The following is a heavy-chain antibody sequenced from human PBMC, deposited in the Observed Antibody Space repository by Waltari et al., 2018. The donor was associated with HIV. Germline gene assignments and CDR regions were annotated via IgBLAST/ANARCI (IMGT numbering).Heavy chain of an antibody. CDR2: IRSKAYGGTT. CDR1: GFTFGDYA. Sequence: ASGFTFGDYAMSWVRQAPGKGLEWVGFIRSKAYGGTTEYAASVKGRFTISRDDSKSIAYLQMNSLKTEDTAVYYCTRPKDIGYSSSHDAFDIWGQGTMVTVSS. V-gene: IGHV3-49*04. D-gene: IGHD6-13*01. CDR3: TRPKDIGYSSSHDAFDI. J-gene: IGHJ3*02.